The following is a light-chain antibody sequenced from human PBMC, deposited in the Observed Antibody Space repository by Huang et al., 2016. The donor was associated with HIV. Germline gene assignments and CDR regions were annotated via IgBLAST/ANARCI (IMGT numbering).Light chain of an antibody. J-gene: IGKJ2*01. V-gene: IGKV1-39*01. CDR2: ATS. CDR1: QSISTY. Sequence: DIQMTQSPSSLSASVGDRVTITCRASQSISTYLHWYQHKPRRAPNLLIYATSSLHSEVPSRFSGSGSGTDFTLTISSLQPEDFASYFCQQSYSRPYTFGQGTKLEI. CDR3: QQSYSRPYT.